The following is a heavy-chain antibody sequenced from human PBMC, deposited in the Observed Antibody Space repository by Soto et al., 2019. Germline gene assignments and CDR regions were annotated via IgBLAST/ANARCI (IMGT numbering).Heavy chain of an antibody. J-gene: IGHJ5*02. V-gene: IGHV3-23*01. D-gene: IGHD5-12*01. CDR1: GFAFSGYA. Sequence: EVHLLQSGGDLVQPGGSLRLACAASGFAFSGYAMSWVRQAPGKGLEWVSGISNSGGSTCYADSVKGRFTISRDNSENTLYLQMNSLKAEDTAVYFCAKDQAGGWISHGYDHWGQGSRVAVSA. CDR2: ISNSGGST. CDR3: AKDQAGGWISHGYDH.